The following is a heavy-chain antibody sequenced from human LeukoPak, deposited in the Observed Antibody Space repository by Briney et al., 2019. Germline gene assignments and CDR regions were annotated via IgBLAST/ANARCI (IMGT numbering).Heavy chain of an antibody. Sequence: PGGSLRLSCAASGFTFSNYWLHWVRQPPGKGLVWVSRIYSDGTNTAYADSVKGRFTISRDNAKNTLYLQMNSRRAEDTAVDYCARGGRLVRGTHDYWGQGRLVTVSS. CDR3: ARGGRLVRGTHDY. CDR1: GFTFSNYW. D-gene: IGHD3-10*01. V-gene: IGHV3-74*01. J-gene: IGHJ4*02. CDR2: IYSDGTNT.